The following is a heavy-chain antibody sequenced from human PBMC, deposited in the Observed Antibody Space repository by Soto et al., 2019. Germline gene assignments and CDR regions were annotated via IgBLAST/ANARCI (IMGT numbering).Heavy chain of an antibody. CDR3: AKDHGLLWFGPVMDV. D-gene: IGHD3-10*01. CDR1: GFTFSSYG. Sequence: PGGSLRLSCAASGFTFSSYGMHWVRQAPGKGLEWVAVISYDGSNKYYADSVKGRFTISRDNSKNTLYLQMNSLRAEDTAVYYCAKDHGLLWFGPVMDVWGQGTTVTVSS. J-gene: IGHJ6*02. V-gene: IGHV3-30*18. CDR2: ISYDGSNK.